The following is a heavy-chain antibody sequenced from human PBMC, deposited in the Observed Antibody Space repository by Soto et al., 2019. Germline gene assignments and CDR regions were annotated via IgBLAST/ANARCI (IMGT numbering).Heavy chain of an antibody. CDR1: GFTFSNYA. CDR2: ISYDGSNK. V-gene: IGHV3-30-3*01. CDR3: ARDKREQWLSTFES. D-gene: IGHD6-19*01. J-gene: IGHJ4*02. Sequence: QVQLVESGGGVVQPGRSLRLSCAASGFTFSNYAMHWVRQAPGKGLEWVAVISYDGSNKYYADSVKGRFTISRDNSKNTLYLQMNSLRAEDTAVYYCARDKREQWLSTFESWGQGTLVTVSS.